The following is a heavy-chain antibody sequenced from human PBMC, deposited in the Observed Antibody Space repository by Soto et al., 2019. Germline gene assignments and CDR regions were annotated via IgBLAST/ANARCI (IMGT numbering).Heavy chain of an antibody. CDR1: GFTFSSYG. D-gene: IGHD3-22*01. CDR3: ANENYYDSSAYLDY. J-gene: IGHJ4*02. CDR2: ISSDGSNK. Sequence: PVGSLRLSCAASGFTFSSYGIHWVRQAPGKGLEWVAVISSDGSNKYYADSVKGRFTISRDNSKNTLYLQINSLRAEDTAVYYCANENYYDSSAYLDYWGQGTLVTVS. V-gene: IGHV3-30*18.